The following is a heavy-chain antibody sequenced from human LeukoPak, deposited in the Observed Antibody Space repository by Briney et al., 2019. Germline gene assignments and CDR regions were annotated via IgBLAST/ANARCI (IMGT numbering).Heavy chain of an antibody. D-gene: IGHD3/OR15-3a*01. CDR2: SVSRSGVGT. CDR1: GFTVSSNS. CDR3: ARDSGFSGTQRGEY. J-gene: IGHJ4*02. Sequence: GGSLRLSCTVSGFTVSSNSMSWVRQAPGKGLEWVSSVSRSGVGTYYADSVRGRFTISRDNSKNTLYLQMNSLRAEDTAVYYCARDSGFSGTQRGEYWGQGTLVTVSS. V-gene: IGHV3-53*05.